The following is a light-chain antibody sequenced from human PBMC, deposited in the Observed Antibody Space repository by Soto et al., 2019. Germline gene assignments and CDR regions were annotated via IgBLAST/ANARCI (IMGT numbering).Light chain of an antibody. J-gene: IGLJ1*01. CDR1: SSDVGGYNY. V-gene: IGLV2-14*03. CDR2: DVR. Sequence: QSALTQPASVSGSPGQSITISCTGTSSDVGGYNYVSWYQHHPDKAPKLMIYDVRYRPSGVSGRFSGSKSGNTAALTISGLQAEDEADYYCISSTSSSNLWVFGTGTKLTVL. CDR3: ISSTSSSNLWV.